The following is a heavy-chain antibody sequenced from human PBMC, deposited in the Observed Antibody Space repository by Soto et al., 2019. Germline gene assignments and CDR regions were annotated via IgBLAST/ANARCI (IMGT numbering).Heavy chain of an antibody. V-gene: IGHV3-23*04. CDR1: GFMFSSFA. Sequence: VQLAESGGTVVQPGGSLRLSCAGSGFMFSSFAMTWVRQAPGKGLEWVSTTRSNGEHTYYADSVKGRFTVSRDNSKNTLFLEMSSLRAEDSAIYYCAKDSKSVSVSAARVYGMDVWGQGTTVTVSS. D-gene: IGHD2-2*01. CDR3: AKDSKSVSVSAARVYGMDV. J-gene: IGHJ6*02. CDR2: TRSNGEHT.